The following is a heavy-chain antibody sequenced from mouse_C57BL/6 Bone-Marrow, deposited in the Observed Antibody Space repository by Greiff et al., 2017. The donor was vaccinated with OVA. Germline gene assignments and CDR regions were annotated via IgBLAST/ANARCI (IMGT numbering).Heavy chain of an antibody. J-gene: IGHJ2*01. CDR1: GFSLSTFGMG. CDR3: ARNHPLDSSGYPYYFDY. CDR2: IWWDDDK. D-gene: IGHD3-2*02. Sequence: QVTLKESGPGILQPSQTLSLTCSFSGFSLSTFGMGVGWIRQPSGKGLEWLAHIWWDDDKYYNPALKSRLTISKDTSKNQVFLKIANVDTADTATYYCARNHPLDSSGYPYYFDYWGQGTTLTVSS. V-gene: IGHV8-8*01.